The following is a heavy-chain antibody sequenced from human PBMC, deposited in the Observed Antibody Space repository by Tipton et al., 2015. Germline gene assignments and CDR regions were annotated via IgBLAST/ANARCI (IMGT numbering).Heavy chain of an antibody. CDR3: ARHTVPAAIAAFDY. CDR2: IHHGGST. J-gene: IGHJ4*02. Sequence: TLSLTCSVSGDSISSSNWWSWVRQPPGKGLEWIGEIHHGGSTNYNPSLKSRVTISVDTSKNQFSLKLSSVTAADTAVYYCARHTVPAAIAAFDYRGQGTLVTVSP. D-gene: IGHD2-2*01. V-gene: IGHV4-4*02. CDR1: GDSISSSNW.